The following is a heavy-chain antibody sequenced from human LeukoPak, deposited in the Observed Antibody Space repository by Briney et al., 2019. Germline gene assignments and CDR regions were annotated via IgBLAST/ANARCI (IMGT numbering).Heavy chain of an antibody. Sequence: SETLSLTCTVSGGSISSYYWSCIRQPAGKGLEWIGRTYTSGSTNNNPSLKSRVTMSVDTSKKQFYLKLSSVTAADTAMYYCATESPNDYDSSVYFDYWGQGTLVTVSS. CDR3: ATESPNDYDSSVYFDY. D-gene: IGHD3-22*01. J-gene: IGHJ4*02. CDR1: GGSISSYY. CDR2: TYTSGST. V-gene: IGHV4-4*07.